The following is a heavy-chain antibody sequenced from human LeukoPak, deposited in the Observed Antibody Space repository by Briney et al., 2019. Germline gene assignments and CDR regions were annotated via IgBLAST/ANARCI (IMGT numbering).Heavy chain of an antibody. CDR3: AKDYYESSGYYFDY. J-gene: IGHJ4*02. CDR2: ISWNSGSI. CDR1: GFTFDDYA. Sequence: GGSLRLSCAASGFTFDDYAMHWVRQAPGKGLEWVSGISWNSGSIGYADSVKGRFTISRDNAKNSLYLQMNSLRAEDTALYYCAKDYYESSGYYFDYWGQGTLVTVSS. D-gene: IGHD3-22*01. V-gene: IGHV3-9*01.